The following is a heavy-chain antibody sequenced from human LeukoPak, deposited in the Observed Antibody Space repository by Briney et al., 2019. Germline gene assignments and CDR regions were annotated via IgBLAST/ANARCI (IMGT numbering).Heavy chain of an antibody. CDR3: ARGNSRITMVRGKYYYYGMDV. D-gene: IGHD3-10*01. J-gene: IGHJ6*02. V-gene: IGHV1-69*01. Sequence: GSSVKVSCKASGGTFSSYAICWVRQAPGQGLEWMGGIIPIFGTANYAQKFQGRVTITADESTSTAYMELSSLRSEDTAVYYCARGNSRITMVRGKYYYYGMDVWGQGTTVTVSS. CDR1: GGTFSSYA. CDR2: IIPIFGTA.